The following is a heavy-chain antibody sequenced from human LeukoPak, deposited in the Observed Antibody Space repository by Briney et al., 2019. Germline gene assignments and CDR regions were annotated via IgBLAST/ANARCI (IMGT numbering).Heavy chain of an antibody. V-gene: IGHV3-30*04. CDR2: ISYDGSNK. D-gene: IGHD3-9*01. Sequence: GGSLRLSCAASGFTFSIYAMHGVRQAPGKGLEGVAVISYDGSNKYYAHSVKGRFTISRDNSKNTLYLQMNSLRAEDTAVYYCAREILRYFDWGYYGMDVWGKGTTVTVSS. CDR3: AREILRYFDWGYYGMDV. J-gene: IGHJ6*04. CDR1: GFTFSIYA.